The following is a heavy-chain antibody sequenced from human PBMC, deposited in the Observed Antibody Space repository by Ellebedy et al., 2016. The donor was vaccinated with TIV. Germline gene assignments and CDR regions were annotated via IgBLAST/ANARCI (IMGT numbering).Heavy chain of an antibody. J-gene: IGHJ6*02. CDR2: INPNSGGT. CDR3: AAERGYSGFSYYYGMDV. CDR1: GYTFTGYY. Sequence: ASVKVSCKASGYTFTGYYMHWVRQAPGQGLEWMGWINPNSGGTNYAQKFQGRVTMTRDTSISTAHMELSRLRSDETAVYYCAAERGYSGFSYYYGMDVWGQGTTVTVSS. D-gene: IGHD5-12*01. V-gene: IGHV1-2*02.